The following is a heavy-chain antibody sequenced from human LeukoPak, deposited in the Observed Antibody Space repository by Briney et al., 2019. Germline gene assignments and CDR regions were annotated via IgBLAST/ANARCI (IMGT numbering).Heavy chain of an antibody. D-gene: IGHD6-13*01. Sequence: SETLSLTCTVSGGSISSYYWSWIRQPPGKGLEWIEYIYYSESNNDNHSPKSRVTISVDTSKIHFSLKLSSVTAADTAVYYCARVGSSSWFDPWGQGTLVTVSS. V-gene: IGHV4-59*08. CDR1: GGSISSYY. J-gene: IGHJ5*02. CDR3: ARVGSSSWFDP. CDR2: IYYSESN.